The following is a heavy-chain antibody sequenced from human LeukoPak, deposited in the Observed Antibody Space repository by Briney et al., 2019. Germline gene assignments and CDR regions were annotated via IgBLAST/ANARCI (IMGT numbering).Heavy chain of an antibody. D-gene: IGHD1-26*01. CDR3: TRETGATDS. CDR1: GFTFSGFA. Sequence: PGGSLRLSCAASGFTFSGFAMSWVRQAPGKGLEWVSAITGSDGSTYYADSVKGRFTISRDNSKNMLYLQMNSLRAEDTGLYYCTRETGATDSWGQGALVTVSS. J-gene: IGHJ4*02. CDR2: ITGSDGST. V-gene: IGHV3-23*01.